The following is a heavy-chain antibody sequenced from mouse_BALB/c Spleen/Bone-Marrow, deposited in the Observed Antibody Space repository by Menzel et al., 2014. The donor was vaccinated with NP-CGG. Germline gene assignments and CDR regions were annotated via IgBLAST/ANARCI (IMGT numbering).Heavy chain of an antibody. V-gene: IGHV5-6-5*01. CDR1: GFTFSSYA. D-gene: IGHD1-2*01. CDR2: ISSSGST. J-gene: IGHJ2*01. CDR3: ARVNYYGSFDY. Sequence: EVHLVESGGGLVKPGGSLKLSCAASGFTFSSYAMSWVRQTPEKRLEWVASISSSGSTYYPDSVKGRFTISRDNARNILYLQMSSLRSEDTAMYYCARVNYYGSFDYWGQGTTLTVSS.